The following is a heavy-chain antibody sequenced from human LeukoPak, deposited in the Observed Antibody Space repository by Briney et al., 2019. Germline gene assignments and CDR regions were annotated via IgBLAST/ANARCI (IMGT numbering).Heavy chain of an antibody. V-gene: IGHV3-23*01. Sequence: GGSLRLSCATSGFTFSRYAMSWVRQAPGKGLEWVSGISNSGRSTYYADPVKGRFTISRDNSKNTLYLQMNSLRAEDTAVYYCAKGSKYYYDSSGYYYWGQGTLVTVSS. J-gene: IGHJ4*02. CDR1: GFTFSRYA. CDR2: ISNSGRST. CDR3: AKGSKYYYDSSGYYY. D-gene: IGHD3-22*01.